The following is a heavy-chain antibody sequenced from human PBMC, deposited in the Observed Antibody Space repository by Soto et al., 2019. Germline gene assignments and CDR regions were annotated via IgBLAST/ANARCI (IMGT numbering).Heavy chain of an antibody. CDR2: ISYDGSNK. CDR1: GFTFSSYG. V-gene: IGHV3-30*03. D-gene: IGHD5-18*01. J-gene: IGHJ2*01. Sequence: GGSLRLSCAASGFTFSSYGMHWVRQAPGKGLEWVAVISYDGSNKYYADSVKGRFTISRDNSKNTLYLQMNSLRAEDTAVYYCARTPHTAISRYFDIWGRGTLVTVSS. CDR3: ARTPHTAISRYFDI.